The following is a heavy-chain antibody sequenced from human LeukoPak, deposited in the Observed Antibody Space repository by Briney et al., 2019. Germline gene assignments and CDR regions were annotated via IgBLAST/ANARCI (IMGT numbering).Heavy chain of an antibody. J-gene: IGHJ6*02. Sequence: GGSLRLSCAASGFTVSSNSMNWVRQAPGKGLQWVSVIYSGGNTYYADSVKGRFTISRDNSRNTLYLQMNSLRAEDTAVYYCARENNFGSGMDVWGQGTTVTVSS. V-gene: IGHV3-53*01. CDR3: ARENNFGSGMDV. D-gene: IGHD3-10*01. CDR2: IYSGGNT. CDR1: GFTVSSNS.